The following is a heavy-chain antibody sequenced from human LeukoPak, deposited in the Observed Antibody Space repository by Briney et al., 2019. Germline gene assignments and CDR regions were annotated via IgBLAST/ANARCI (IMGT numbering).Heavy chain of an antibody. D-gene: IGHD3-22*01. V-gene: IGHV4-59*12. Sequence: SEALSLTCTVSGGSISSYYWSWLRQPPGKGLEWIGYIYYSGSTNYNPSLKSRVTISVDTSKNQFSLKLSSVTAADTAVYYCARVGNYYDSSGYYPLNRYYFDYWGQGTLVTVSS. CDR3: ARVGNYYDSSGYYPLNRYYFDY. J-gene: IGHJ4*02. CDR1: GGSISSYY. CDR2: IYYSGST.